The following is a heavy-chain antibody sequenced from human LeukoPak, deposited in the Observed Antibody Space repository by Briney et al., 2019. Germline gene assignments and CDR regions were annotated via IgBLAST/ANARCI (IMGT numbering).Heavy chain of an antibody. CDR2: IYYSGST. Sequence: SETLSLTCTVSGGSISSGGYYWSWIRQHPGKGLEWIGYIYYSGSTYYNPSLKSRVTISVDTSKNQFSLKLSSVTAADTAVYYCARLGGDYGGHFDYWGQGTLVTVSS. J-gene: IGHJ4*02. CDR1: GGSISSGGYY. V-gene: IGHV4-31*03. CDR3: ARLGGDYGGHFDY. D-gene: IGHD4-23*01.